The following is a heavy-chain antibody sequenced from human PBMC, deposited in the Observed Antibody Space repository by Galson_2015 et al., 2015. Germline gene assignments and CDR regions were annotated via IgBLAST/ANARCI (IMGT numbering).Heavy chain of an antibody. Sequence: SLRLSCAVSGFTFSNFWMSWVRQAPGKGLEWVANIKQDGSEKHYVGSVKGRFTISGDNAKNLLYLQMNSLRPEDTAVYYCASLYTSGWYRGYWGRGTLVTVSS. CDR1: GFTFSNFW. D-gene: IGHD6-19*01. CDR2: IKQDGSEK. V-gene: IGHV3-7*01. J-gene: IGHJ4*02. CDR3: ASLYTSGWYRGY.